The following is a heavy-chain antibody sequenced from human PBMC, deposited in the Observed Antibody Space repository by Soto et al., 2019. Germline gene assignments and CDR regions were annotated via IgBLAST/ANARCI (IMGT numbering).Heavy chain of an antibody. CDR3: VKDRDSNSWPSRDV. D-gene: IGHD3-22*01. V-gene: IGHV1-18*01. CDR2: ISPKSGSI. Sequence: ASVKVSCKTSGYTFTRNGISWVRQAPGQGLEWVGWISPKSGSIKYAQKFQGRVIMTTDTSTSTAYMEVRSLRSDDTAVYYCVKDRDSNSWPSRDVWGPGTTVTVS. CDR1: GYTFTRNG. J-gene: IGHJ6*02.